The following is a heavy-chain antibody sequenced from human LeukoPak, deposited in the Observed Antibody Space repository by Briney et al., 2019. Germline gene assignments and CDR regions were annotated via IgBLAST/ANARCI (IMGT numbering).Heavy chain of an antibody. Sequence: SVKVSCKASGYTFTSYGISWVRQAPGQGLEWMGGIIPIFGTANYAQKFQGRVTITADESTSTAYMELSSLRSEDTAVYYCARGVVVIPRGNWFDPWGQGTLVTVSS. D-gene: IGHD3-22*01. CDR2: IIPIFGTA. CDR3: ARGVVVIPRGNWFDP. CDR1: GYTFTSYG. V-gene: IGHV1-69*13. J-gene: IGHJ5*02.